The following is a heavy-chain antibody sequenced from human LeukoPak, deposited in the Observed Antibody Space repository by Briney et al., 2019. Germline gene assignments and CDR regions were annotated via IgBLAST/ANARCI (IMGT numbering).Heavy chain of an antibody. CDR3: ARVSSPYDFWSGYFDPPFDAFDI. CDR1: GGSISSGGYY. J-gene: IGHJ3*02. V-gene: IGHV4-31*03. CDR2: IYYSGST. D-gene: IGHD3-3*01. Sequence: SETLSLTCTVSGGSISSGGYYWSWIRQHPGKGLEWIGYIYYSGSTYYNPSLKSRVTISVDTSKNQFSLKLSSVTAADTAVYYCARVSSPYDFWSGYFDPPFDAFDIWGQGTMVTVSS.